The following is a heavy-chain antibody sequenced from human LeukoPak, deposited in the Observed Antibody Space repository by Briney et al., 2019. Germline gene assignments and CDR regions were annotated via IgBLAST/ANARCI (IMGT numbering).Heavy chain of an antibody. Sequence: PSQTLSLTCAVSGGSISSGGYSWSWLRQPPGKGLEWIGYIYHSGSTYYNPSLKSRVTISVDRSKNQFSLNLSSVTAADTAVYYCAVRTTVTTSFDCWGQGTLVTVSS. D-gene: IGHD4-17*01. CDR2: IYHSGST. CDR1: GGSISSGGYS. J-gene: IGHJ4*02. CDR3: AVRTTVTTSFDC. V-gene: IGHV4-30-2*01.